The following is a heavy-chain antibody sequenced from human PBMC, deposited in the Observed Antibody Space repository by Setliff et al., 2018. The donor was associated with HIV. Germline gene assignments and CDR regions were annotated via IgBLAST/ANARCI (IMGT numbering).Heavy chain of an antibody. V-gene: IGHV4-39*07. CDR2: IYYSGST. J-gene: IGHJ4*02. CDR1: GGSISSSNYY. Sequence: KPSETLSLTCAVSGGSISSSNYYWGWIRQPPGKGLEWIGTIYYSGSTYYNPSLKSRVTISLDTSKNQFSLRLSSVTAADTAMYYCVRDDYGYNGKGFDYWGPGTLVTVSS. D-gene: IGHD4-17*01. CDR3: VRDDYGYNGKGFDY.